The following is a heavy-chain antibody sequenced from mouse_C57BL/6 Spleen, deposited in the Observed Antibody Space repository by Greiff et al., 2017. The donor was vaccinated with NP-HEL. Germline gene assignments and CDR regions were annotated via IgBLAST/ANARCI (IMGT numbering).Heavy chain of an antibody. J-gene: IGHJ3*01. V-gene: IGHV1-7*01. Sequence: VQLQQSGAELAKPGASVKLSCKASGYTFTSYWMHWVKQRPGQGLEWIGYINPSSGYTKYNQKFKDQATLTADKSSSTAYMQLSSLTYEDSAVYYCARWYGYAWFAYWGQGTLVTVSA. CDR3: ARWYGYAWFAY. D-gene: IGHD2-2*01. CDR2: INPSSGYT. CDR1: GYTFTSYW.